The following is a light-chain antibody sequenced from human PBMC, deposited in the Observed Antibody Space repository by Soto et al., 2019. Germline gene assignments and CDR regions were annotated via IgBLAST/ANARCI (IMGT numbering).Light chain of an antibody. J-gene: IGKJ1*01. CDR1: QSVRTY. V-gene: IGKV3-20*01. Sequence: EIVLTQSPATLSLSPGETATLSCRASQSVRTYLAWYQQKPGQAPRLLIYDASNRATGIPARFSGTGSETDFTLTISRLEPEDFAVYYCQQYGSSPRTFGQGTKVDIK. CDR3: QQYGSSPRT. CDR2: DAS.